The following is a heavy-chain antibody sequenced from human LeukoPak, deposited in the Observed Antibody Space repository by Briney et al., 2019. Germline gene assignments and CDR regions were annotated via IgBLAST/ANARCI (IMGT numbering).Heavy chain of an antibody. CDR1: GYSFTSYW. D-gene: IGHD3-10*01. CDR2: IYPGDSDT. CDR3: ARQGRYYGSGSYEGFNDY. V-gene: IGHV5-51*01. J-gene: IGHJ4*02. Sequence: GESLKISFKGSGYSFTSYWIGWVRQMPGKGLEWMGIIYPGDSDTRYSPSFQGQVTISADKSISTAYLQWSSLKASDTAMYYCARQGRYYGSGSYEGFNDYWGQGTLVTVSS.